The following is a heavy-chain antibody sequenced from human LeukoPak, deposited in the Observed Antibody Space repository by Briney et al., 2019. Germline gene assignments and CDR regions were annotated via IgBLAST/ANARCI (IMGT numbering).Heavy chain of an antibody. CDR2: IYYSGST. D-gene: IGHD3-16*02. CDR1: GGPISSYY. V-gene: IGHV4-59*01. CDR3: ARLHHQASLYYFDY. Sequence: SETLSLTCTVSGGPISSYYWSWIRQPPGKGLEWIGYIYYSGSTNYNPSLKSRVTISVDTSKNQFSLKLSSVTAADTAVYYCARLHHQASLYYFDYWGQGTLVTVSS. J-gene: IGHJ4*02.